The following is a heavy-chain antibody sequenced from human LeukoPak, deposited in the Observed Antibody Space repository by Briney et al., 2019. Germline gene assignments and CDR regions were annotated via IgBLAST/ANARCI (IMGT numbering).Heavy chain of an antibody. CDR1: GYTFIVYY. CDR2: INANSGGT. Sequence: GASVRVSFKGSGYTFIVYYMHWVGQGPGQGGEWMGWINANSGGTNYVQKFQGRVTMTRETAISTAYMELSRLRSDDTAVYYCARVAVAGDDYWGQGTLVTVSS. V-gene: IGHV1-2*02. CDR3: ARVAVAGDDY. J-gene: IGHJ4*02. D-gene: IGHD6-19*01.